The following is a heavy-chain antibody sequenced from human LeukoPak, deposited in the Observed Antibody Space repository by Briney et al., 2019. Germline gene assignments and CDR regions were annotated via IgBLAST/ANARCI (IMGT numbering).Heavy chain of an antibody. V-gene: IGHV3-30*04. CDR3: TRDRRYCSSTSCYWYYYYGMDV. Sequence: GRSLRLSCAASGFTFSSFAMHWVRQAPGKGLEWVAVVSEDGSDKYHADSVKGRFTISRDNSKNTLYLQMNSLRAEDTAVYYCTRDRRYCSSTSCYWYYYYGMDVWGQGTTVTVSS. J-gene: IGHJ6*02. CDR1: GFTFSSFA. CDR2: VSEDGSDK. D-gene: IGHD2-2*01.